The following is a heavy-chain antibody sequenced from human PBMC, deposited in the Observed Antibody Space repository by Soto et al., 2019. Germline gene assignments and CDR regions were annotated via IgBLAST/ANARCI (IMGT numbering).Heavy chain of an antibody. V-gene: IGHV1-69*01. D-gene: IGHD6-6*01. J-gene: IGHJ6*02. Sequence: QVQLVQSGAEVKKPGSSVKVSCKASGGTFSSYAISWVRQAPGQGLEWMGGIIPIFGTANYAQKFQGRVAITADDSTSTAYKELSSLRSEDTAVYYCASPSRAARPYYYYHGMDVWGQGTTVTVSS. CDR1: GGTFSSYA. CDR2: IIPIFGTA. CDR3: ASPSRAARPYYYYHGMDV.